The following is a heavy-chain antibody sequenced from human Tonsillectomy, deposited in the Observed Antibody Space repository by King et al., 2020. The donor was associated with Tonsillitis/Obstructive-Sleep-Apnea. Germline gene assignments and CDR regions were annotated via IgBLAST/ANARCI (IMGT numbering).Heavy chain of an antibody. CDR3: ARQSTVTVWGFYYYMDV. CDR2: ISSSGGFT. V-gene: IGHV3-11*05. J-gene: IGHJ6*03. CDR1: GFTFSDYY. D-gene: IGHD4-17*01. Sequence: QLVQSGGGLVKPGGSLRLSCAASGFTFSDYYMSWIRQAPGKGLEWVSYISSSGGFTNHADSVKGRFTISRDNARKSRYLQMNSLRAEDTAVYYCARQSTVTVWGFYYYMDVWGKGTTVTVSS.